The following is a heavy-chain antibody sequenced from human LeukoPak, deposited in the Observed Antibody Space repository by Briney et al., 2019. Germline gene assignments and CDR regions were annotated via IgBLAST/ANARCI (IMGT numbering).Heavy chain of an antibody. V-gene: IGHV4-30-2*01. Sequence: SETLSLTCTVSGGSISSGGYYWSWIRQPPGKGLEWIGYIYHSGSTYYNPSLKSRVTISVDTSKNQFSLKLSSVTAADTAVYYCARDYGDYSVGGSSLDYWGQGTLVTVSS. CDR2: IYHSGST. D-gene: IGHD4-17*01. CDR3: ARDYGDYSVGGSSLDY. J-gene: IGHJ4*02. CDR1: GGSISSGGYY.